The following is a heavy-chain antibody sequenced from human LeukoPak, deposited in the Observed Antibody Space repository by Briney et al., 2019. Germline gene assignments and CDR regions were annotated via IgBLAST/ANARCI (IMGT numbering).Heavy chain of an antibody. CDR2: INHSGST. D-gene: IGHD6-13*01. J-gene: IGHJ3*02. V-gene: IGHV4-34*01. CDR3: ARGRRQQLVRGENDAFDI. CDR1: GGPFSGYY. Sequence: SETLSLTCAVYGGPFSGYYWSWIRQPPGKGLEWIGEINHSGSTNYNPSLKSRVTISVDTSKNQFSLKLSSVTAADTAVYYCARGRRQQLVRGENDAFDIWGQGTMVTVSS.